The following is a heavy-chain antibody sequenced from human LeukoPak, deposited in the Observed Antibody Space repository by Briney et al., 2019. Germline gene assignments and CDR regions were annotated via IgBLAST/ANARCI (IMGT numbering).Heavy chain of an antibody. D-gene: IGHD3-10*01. J-gene: IGHJ4*02. Sequence: GRSLRLSCSASEFTFSYYAIHWVRQAPGKGLEWVALIWSDGSNKYYADSVKGRITISRDNSKNTVYLQMNSLRAEDTAVYYCARELFSSGSCPDGWGQGTLVTVSS. CDR1: EFTFSYYA. CDR3: ARELFSSGSCPDG. V-gene: IGHV3-33*01. CDR2: IWSDGSNK.